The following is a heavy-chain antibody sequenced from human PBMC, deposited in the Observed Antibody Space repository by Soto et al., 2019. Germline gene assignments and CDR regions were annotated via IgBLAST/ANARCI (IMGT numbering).Heavy chain of an antibody. Sequence: EVQLLVSGGGLVQPGGSLRLSCAASGFTFSSYAMNWVCQAPGKGLEWVSVISGIGGSTYYADSVKGRFTISRDNTKNTLYLQMNSLRAEDTAVYYCASRSSGWYFDYWGQGTLVTVSS. V-gene: IGHV3-23*01. CDR2: ISGIGGST. D-gene: IGHD6-19*01. CDR3: ASRSSGWYFDY. CDR1: GFTFSSYA. J-gene: IGHJ4*02.